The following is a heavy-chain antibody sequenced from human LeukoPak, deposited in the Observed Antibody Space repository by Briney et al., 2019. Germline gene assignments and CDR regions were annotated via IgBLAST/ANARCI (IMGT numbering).Heavy chain of an antibody. V-gene: IGHV3-48*03. CDR2: IISGGRTI. J-gene: IGHJ6*01. D-gene: IGHD3-10*02. CDR1: GFTVSSYE. Sequence: GGSLRLSCAASGFTVSSYEMKWARQAPGKGLEWVSYIISGGRTIYHADSVKGRFTISRDNAKNSLYLQMNSLRAEDTAVYYCAELGITMIGGVWGKARTVTICS. CDR3: AELGITMIGGV.